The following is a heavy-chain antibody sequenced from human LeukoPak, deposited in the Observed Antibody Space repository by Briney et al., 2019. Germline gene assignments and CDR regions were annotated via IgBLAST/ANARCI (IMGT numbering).Heavy chain of an antibody. CDR3: ARDAAAAGPFGY. V-gene: IGHV1-18*01. J-gene: IGHJ4*02. D-gene: IGHD6-13*01. CDR2: ISTYNGHT. CDR1: GYTFIDYG. Sequence: ASVKVSCKASGYTFIDYGVSWVRQAPGQGLEWMGWISTYNGHTYHAQKLQGRVTMTTDTSTSTAYMELRSLRSDDTAVYYCARDAAAAGPFGYWGQGTLVTVSS.